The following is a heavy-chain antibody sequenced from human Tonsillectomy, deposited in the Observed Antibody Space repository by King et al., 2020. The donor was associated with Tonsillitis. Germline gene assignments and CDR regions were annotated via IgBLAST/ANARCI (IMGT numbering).Heavy chain of an antibody. J-gene: IGHJ4*02. CDR3: AREGSSPGASFDY. Sequence: QLVQSGAEVKKPGASVKVSCKASGYTFTDYYIHWVRQAPGQGLEWMGWINPNSGGTNYAQKFQGRVTMTRDTSISTAYMELSSLRSDDTAVYYCAREGSSPGASFDYWGQETLVTVSS. D-gene: IGHD1-26*01. CDR2: INPNSGGT. V-gene: IGHV1-2*02. CDR1: GYTFTDYY.